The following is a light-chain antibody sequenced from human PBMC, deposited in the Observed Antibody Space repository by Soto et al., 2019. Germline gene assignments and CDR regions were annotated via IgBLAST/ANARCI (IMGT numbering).Light chain of an antibody. J-gene: IGLJ2*01. CDR1: SSDIGGYNY. Sequence: QSVLTQPASVSGSPGQSITISCTGTSSDIGGYNYVSWYQQQPGKAPKLMIHDVSNRPSGISSRFSASKSGNTASLTISGLQAEDEADYFCSSYTSSTTYVIFGGGTKLTVL. CDR3: SSYTSSTTYVI. V-gene: IGLV2-14*01. CDR2: DVS.